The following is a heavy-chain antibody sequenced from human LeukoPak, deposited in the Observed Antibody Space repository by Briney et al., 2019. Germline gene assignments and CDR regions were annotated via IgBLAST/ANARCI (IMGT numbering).Heavy chain of an antibody. CDR2: IWYDGSNT. CDR1: GFTFNSYG. CDR3: ARDFLFSYYGSGSFYGMDV. J-gene: IGHJ6*02. V-gene: IGHV3-33*01. Sequence: PGGSLRLSCAASGFTFNSYGMHWVRQAPGKGLEWVAVIWYDGSNTYYADSVKGRFTISRDNSKNTLYLQMNSLRAEDTAVYYCARDFLFSYYGSGSFYGMDVWGQGTTVTVSS. D-gene: IGHD3-10*01.